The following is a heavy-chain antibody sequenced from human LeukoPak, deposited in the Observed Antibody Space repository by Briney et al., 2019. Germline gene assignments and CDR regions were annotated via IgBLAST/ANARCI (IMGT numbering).Heavy chain of an antibody. CDR2: IIPIFGTA. J-gene: IGHJ4*02. D-gene: IGHD6-13*01. CDR1: GGTFSSYA. Sequence: ASVKVSCKASGGTFSSYAISWVRQAPGQGLEWMGGIIPIFGTANYAQKFQGRVTVTRDTSTSTVHMELSGLRSEDTAVYYCARGSWWAAAGTGDYWGQGTLVTVSS. CDR3: ARGSWWAAAGTGDY. V-gene: IGHV1-69*05.